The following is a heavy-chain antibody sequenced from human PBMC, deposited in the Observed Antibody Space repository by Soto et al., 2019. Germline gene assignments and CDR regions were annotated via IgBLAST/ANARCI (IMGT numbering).Heavy chain of an antibody. CDR1: GFTFSSYG. CDR2: ISYDGSNK. J-gene: IGHJ4*02. Sequence: PGGSLRLSCAASGFTFSSYGMHWIRQAPGKGLEWVAVISYDGSNKYYADSVKGRFTISRDNSKNTLYLQMNSLRAEDTAVYYCARDGNYYDSRGHCFDYWGQGT. V-gene: IGHV3-30*03. CDR3: ARDGNYYDSRGHCFDY. D-gene: IGHD3-22*01.